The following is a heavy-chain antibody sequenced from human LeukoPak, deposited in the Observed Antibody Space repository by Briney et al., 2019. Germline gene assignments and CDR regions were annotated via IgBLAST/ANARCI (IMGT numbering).Heavy chain of an antibody. J-gene: IGHJ4*02. CDR3: ARVGQELTRGGVDY. D-gene: IGHD6-13*01. V-gene: IGHV3-66*01. CDR1: GFTVSSNY. CDR2: IYSGDST. Sequence: QSGGSLRLSCAGSGFTVSSNYMTWVRQAPGKGLEWVSVIYSGDSTYYADSVKGRFTISRDNSKNTLYLQMNSLRAEDTAVYYCARVGQELTRGGVDYWGQGTLVTVSS.